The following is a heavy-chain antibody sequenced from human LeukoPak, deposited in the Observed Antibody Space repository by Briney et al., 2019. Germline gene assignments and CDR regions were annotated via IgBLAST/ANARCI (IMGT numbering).Heavy chain of an antibody. CDR2: IYYSGST. Sequence: PSETLSLTCVVTGESLTDFSWSWLRQPPGKGLEWIGYIYYSGSTNYNPSLKSRVTISVDTSKNQFSLKLSSVTAADTAVYYCARVNSEDQMQLFYYYYMDVWGKGTTVTISS. CDR1: GESLTDFS. V-gene: IGHV4-59*01. CDR3: ARVNSEDQMQLFYYYYMDV. D-gene: IGHD2-2*01. J-gene: IGHJ6*03.